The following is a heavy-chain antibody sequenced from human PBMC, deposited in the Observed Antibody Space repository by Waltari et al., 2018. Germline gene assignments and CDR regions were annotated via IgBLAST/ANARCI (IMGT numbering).Heavy chain of an antibody. CDR3: ARMEKGISTPPDY. Sequence: QVQLQESGPGLVKPSETLSLTCPVSGGSISSYYWSWIRQPPGKGLEWIGYIYYSGSTNYNPSLKSRVTISVDTSKNQFSLKLSSVTAADTAVYYCARMEKGISTPPDYWGQGTLVTVSS. CDR1: GGSISSYY. V-gene: IGHV4-59*01. J-gene: IGHJ4*02. CDR2: IYYSGST. D-gene: IGHD3-3*01.